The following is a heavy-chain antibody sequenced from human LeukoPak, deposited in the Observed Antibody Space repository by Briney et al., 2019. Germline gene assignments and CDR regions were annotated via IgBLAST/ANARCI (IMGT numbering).Heavy chain of an antibody. J-gene: IGHJ4*02. D-gene: IGHD3-10*01. V-gene: IGHV1-2*02. Sequence: GASVKVSCKASGYTFTVYYLHWVRQAPGQGLEWMGSINLNNGGTNYAQRFQGGVTLTRDTSISTAYMELGSLRSDDTAVYYCARVRDSSGSYFPYWGQGTLVTVSS. CDR3: ARVRDSSGSYFPY. CDR1: GYTFTVYY. CDR2: INLNNGGT.